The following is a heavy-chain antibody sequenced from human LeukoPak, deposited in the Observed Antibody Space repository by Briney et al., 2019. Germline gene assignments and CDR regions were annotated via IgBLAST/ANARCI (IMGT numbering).Heavy chain of an antibody. Sequence: SETLSLTYTLSGGTVTSSTYFWGWIRQPPGKGLEWIGSISYSGATYYNPSLKSRVSMSVHTSKNQFSLKLSSVTAADTAVYYCARDGFYYHYYMDVWGEGTTVTVSS. V-gene: IGHV4-39*07. J-gene: IGHJ6*03. D-gene: IGHD1-14*01. CDR3: ARDGFYYHYYMDV. CDR2: ISYSGAT. CDR1: GGTVTSSTYF.